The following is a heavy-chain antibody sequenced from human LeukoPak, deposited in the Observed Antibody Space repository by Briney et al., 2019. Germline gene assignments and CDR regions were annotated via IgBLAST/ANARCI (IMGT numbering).Heavy chain of an antibody. CDR3: ARSDSGYERNWFDP. J-gene: IGHJ5*02. Sequence: ASVKVSCKASGGTFSSYAISWVRQAPGQGLEWMGWISAYNGNTNYAQKLQGRVTMTTDTSTSTAYMELRSLRSDDTAVYYCARSDSGYERNWFDPWGQGTLVTVSS. D-gene: IGHD5-12*01. V-gene: IGHV1-18*01. CDR2: ISAYNGNT. CDR1: GGTFSSYA.